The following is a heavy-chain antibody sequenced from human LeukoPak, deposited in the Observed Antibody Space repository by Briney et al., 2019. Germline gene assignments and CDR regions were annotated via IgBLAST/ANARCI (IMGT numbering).Heavy chain of an antibody. CDR2: ISSNGWST. J-gene: IGHJ4*02. Sequence: GGSLRLSCSASGFTFSSYSMHWVRQAPGKGLEYVSAISSNGWSTYYADSVKGRFTLCRNNSKNPLYLQMSSLRADDTAVYYCVKNRILAAAGYHFDYWGQGTLVTVSS. CDR3: VKNRILAAAGYHFDY. V-gene: IGHV3-64D*08. D-gene: IGHD6-13*01. CDR1: GFTFSSYS.